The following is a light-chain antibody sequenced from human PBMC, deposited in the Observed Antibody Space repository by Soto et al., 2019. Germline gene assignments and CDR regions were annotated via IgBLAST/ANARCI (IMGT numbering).Light chain of an antibody. CDR2: KAS. J-gene: IGKJ3*01. Sequence: DIQMTQSPSTLSASVGDRVTITCRASQSMTSWLAWYQQKPGKAPKLLIYKASSLESGVPSRFSGSGSGTEFTLTISSLQPDDFATYYCQQYNSYPFTFGPGTKADIK. V-gene: IGKV1-5*03. CDR3: QQYNSYPFT. CDR1: QSMTSW.